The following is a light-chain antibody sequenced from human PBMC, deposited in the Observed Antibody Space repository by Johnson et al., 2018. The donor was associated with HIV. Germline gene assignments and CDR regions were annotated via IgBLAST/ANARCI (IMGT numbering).Light chain of an antibody. CDR2: DNT. CDR1: ISNIGNNF. J-gene: IGLJ1*01. V-gene: IGLV1-51*01. CDR3: GTWDSSLRAGF. Sequence: QSVFTQPPSVSAAPGQKVTISCSGGISNIGNNFVSWYQHLPGTAPKILIYDNTKRPSGISDRFSGSKSGTSVTLGITGLQNGDEADYYCGTWDSSLRAGFFGTGTKVTVL.